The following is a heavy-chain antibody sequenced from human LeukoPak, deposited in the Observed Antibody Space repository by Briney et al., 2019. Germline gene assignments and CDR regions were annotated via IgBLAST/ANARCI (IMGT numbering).Heavy chain of an antibody. CDR3: ASAPVDIVVVPAATDYYYYYMDV. Sequence: SVKVSCKASGGTFSSYAISWVRQAPGQGLEWMGGIIPIFGTANYAQKFQGRVTITADESTSTAYMELSSLRSEDTAVYYCASAPVDIVVVPAATDYYYYYMDVWGKGTTVTVSS. D-gene: IGHD2-2*01. V-gene: IGHV1-69*01. CDR1: GGTFSSYA. CDR2: IIPIFGTA. J-gene: IGHJ6*03.